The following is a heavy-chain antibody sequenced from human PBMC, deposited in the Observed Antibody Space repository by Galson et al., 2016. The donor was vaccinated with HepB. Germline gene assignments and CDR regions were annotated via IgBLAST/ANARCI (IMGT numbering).Heavy chain of an antibody. Sequence: SLRLSCAASGFTFSSYAMSWVRQAPGKGLEWVSAISGPGGSKYYADSVKGRFTISRDNSKHTVYLQMNSLRAEDTAVYYCAKDTVRFLEYLLFDYWGQGTLVTVSS. J-gene: IGHJ4*02. CDR2: ISGPGGSK. CDR1: GFTFSSYA. D-gene: IGHD3-3*01. CDR3: AKDTVRFLEYLLFDY. V-gene: IGHV3-23*01.